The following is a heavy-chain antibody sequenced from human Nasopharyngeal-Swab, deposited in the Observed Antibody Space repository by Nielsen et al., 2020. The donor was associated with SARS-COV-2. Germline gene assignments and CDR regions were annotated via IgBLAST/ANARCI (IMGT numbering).Heavy chain of an antibody. CDR3: GTTPAGTYSYYMDV. CDR2: IYSGGST. D-gene: IGHD2/OR15-2a*01. J-gene: IGHJ6*03. V-gene: IGHV3-66*01. Sequence: GESLKISCAASGFTVSSNYMSWVRQAPGKGLEWVSVIYSGGSTYYADSVKGRFTISRDNSKNTLYLQMNSLRAEDTAVYYSGTTPAGTYSYYMDVWGKWTTVIVSS. CDR1: GFTVSSNY.